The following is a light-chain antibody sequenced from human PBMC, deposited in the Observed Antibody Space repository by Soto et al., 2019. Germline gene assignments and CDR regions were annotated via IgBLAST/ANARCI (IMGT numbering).Light chain of an antibody. CDR3: QQSYSTPIT. CDR1: QTVSTF. J-gene: IGKJ5*01. Sequence: DIQMTQSPSSLSPSVGDRVTIICRASQTVSTFLNWYQQKPGKAPNLLIFAASTLQTGIPSRFSGSGSGTEFTLTISSLQPEDSATYFCQQSYSTPITFGQGTRLEIQ. CDR2: AAS. V-gene: IGKV1-39*01.